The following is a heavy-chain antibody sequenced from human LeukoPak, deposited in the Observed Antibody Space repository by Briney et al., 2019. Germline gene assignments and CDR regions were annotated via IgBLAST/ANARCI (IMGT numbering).Heavy chain of an antibody. V-gene: IGHV1-69*13. J-gene: IGHJ5*02. CDR2: IIPIFGTA. CDR3: ARDRGSTKYNWFDP. D-gene: IGHD2-2*01. CDR1: GGTFSSYA. Sequence: AASVKVSCKPSGGTFSSYAISWVRQAPGQGLEWMGGIIPIFGTANYAQKFQGRVTITADESTSTAYMELSSLRSEDTAVYYCARDRGSTKYNWFDPWGQGTLVTVSS.